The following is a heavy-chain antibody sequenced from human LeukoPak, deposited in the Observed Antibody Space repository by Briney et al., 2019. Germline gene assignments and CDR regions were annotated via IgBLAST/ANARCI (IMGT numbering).Heavy chain of an antibody. V-gene: IGHV3-11*01. CDR1: GFRVSDYY. D-gene: IGHD3-10*01. CDR3: AKGGIRYGYWFDH. J-gene: IGHJ5*02. Sequence: GGSLRLSCAATGFRVSDYYMSWIRQAPGKGLECVAYISSTGNSIFYADSVKGRFTISRDRAKNSLSLQLNSLRGEDRAVYYCAKGGIRYGYWFDHWGQGTLVTVSS. CDR2: ISSTGNSI.